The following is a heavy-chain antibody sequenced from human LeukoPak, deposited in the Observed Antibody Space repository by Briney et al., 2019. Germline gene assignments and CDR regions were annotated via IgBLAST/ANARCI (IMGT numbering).Heavy chain of an antibody. CDR1: GYTFTGYY. CDR3: VRGWGYSSRLEDY. J-gene: IGHJ4*02. D-gene: IGHD6-13*01. V-gene: IGHV1-2*02. CDR2: INPNSGGT. Sequence: ASVKVSCKASGYTFTGYYMHWVRQAPGQGLEWMGWINPNSGGTNYAQKFQGRVTMTRDTSISTAYMELSRLRSDDTAVYYCVRGWGYSSRLEDYWGQGTLVTVSS.